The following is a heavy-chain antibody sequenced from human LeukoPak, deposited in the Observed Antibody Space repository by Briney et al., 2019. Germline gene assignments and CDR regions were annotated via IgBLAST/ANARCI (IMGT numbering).Heavy chain of an antibody. CDR3: ARGPLVRGLSCFDP. V-gene: IGHV4-31*03. CDR1: GGSISSGGYY. J-gene: IGHJ5*02. D-gene: IGHD3-10*01. Sequence: SETLSLTCTVSGGSISSGGYYWSWIRQHPGKGLEWIGYIYYSGSTYYNPSLRSRVTMSVDTSKKQVSLKLTSVTAADTAVYYCARGPLVRGLSCFDPWGQGTLVTVSS. CDR2: IYYSGST.